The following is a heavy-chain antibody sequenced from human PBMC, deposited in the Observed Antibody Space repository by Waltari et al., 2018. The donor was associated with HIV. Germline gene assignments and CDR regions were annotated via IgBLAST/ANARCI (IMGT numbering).Heavy chain of an antibody. Sequence: QVQLQQWGAGLLKPSETLSLSCAVYGGSFNDFHWTWIRHSPGKGLEWIGDILHSGSTNYNPSLRSRVTISVDKSKNQFSLNVTSVTAADTAVYYCARRPGARMIRGIFVTLGWFDPWGQGTPVTVSS. D-gene: IGHD3-10*01. CDR2: ILHSGST. J-gene: IGHJ5*02. CDR1: GGSFNDFH. CDR3: ARRPGARMIRGIFVTLGWFDP. V-gene: IGHV4-34*12.